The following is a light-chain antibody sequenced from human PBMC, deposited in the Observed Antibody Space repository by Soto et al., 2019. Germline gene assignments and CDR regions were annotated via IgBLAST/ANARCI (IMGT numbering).Light chain of an antibody. CDR3: QSYDFTLGAFWV. J-gene: IGLJ3*02. CDR2: GTS. CDR1: ASNIGANYD. V-gene: IGLV1-40*01. Sequence: QSVLRQPCSVSGAPGQRVTISCTGGASNIGANYDVHWYQQLPGTAPKLLIYGTSNRPSGVLDRFSGSKSGTTASLAITGLQAEDEAHYFCQSYDFTLGAFWVCGGGTKGTVL.